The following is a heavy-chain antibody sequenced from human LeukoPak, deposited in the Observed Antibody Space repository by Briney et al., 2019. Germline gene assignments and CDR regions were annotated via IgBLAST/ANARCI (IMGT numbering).Heavy chain of an antibody. CDR3: ATSYDYVWGSYRYSVSGFDY. J-gene: IGHJ4*02. V-gene: IGHV3-43*01. D-gene: IGHD3-16*02. CDR1: GFTFDDYT. CDR2: ISWDGGST. Sequence: GGSLRLSCAASGFTFDDYTMHWVRQAPGKGLEWVSLISWDGGSTYYADSVKGRFTIPRDNSKNTLYLQMNSLRAEDTAVYYCATSYDYVWGSYRYSVSGFDYWGQGTLVTVSS.